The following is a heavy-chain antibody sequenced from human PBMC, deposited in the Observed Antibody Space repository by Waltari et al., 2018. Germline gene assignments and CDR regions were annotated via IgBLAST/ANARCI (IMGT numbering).Heavy chain of an antibody. Sequence: EVQLLESGGGLVQPGGSLRLSCAASGFTFSTYVMNWVRQAPGKGRGWVSSISDGGGIINYADSVKGRFTISRDNSKNTVYLQMKSLRAEDTAVYYCARGSGVDYWSQGTLVTISS. V-gene: IGHV3-23*01. D-gene: IGHD7-27*01. J-gene: IGHJ4*02. CDR1: GFTFSTYV. CDR3: ARGSGVDY. CDR2: ISDGGGII.